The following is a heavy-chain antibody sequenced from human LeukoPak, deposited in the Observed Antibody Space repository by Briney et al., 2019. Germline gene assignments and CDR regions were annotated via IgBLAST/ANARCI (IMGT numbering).Heavy chain of an antibody. Sequence: NPSETLSLTCTVSGGSISSSSYYWGWIRQPPGKGLEWIGSIYYSGSTYYNPSLKTRVTISVDTSKNQFSLKLSSVTAADTAVYYCARGWFPGDYFVYWGQGTLVTVSS. CDR1: GGSISSSSYY. CDR3: ARGWFPGDYFVY. CDR2: IYYSGST. V-gene: IGHV4-39*07. D-gene: IGHD2-15*01. J-gene: IGHJ4*02.